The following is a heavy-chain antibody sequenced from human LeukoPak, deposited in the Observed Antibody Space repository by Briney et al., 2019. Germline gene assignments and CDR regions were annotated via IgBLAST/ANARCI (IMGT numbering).Heavy chain of an antibody. V-gene: IGHV4-39*01. D-gene: IGHD4-17*01. CDR2: IYYSGST. CDR3: ARHDYGGNTEFDF. J-gene: IGHJ4*02. CDR1: GGSISSSSYY. Sequence: SETLSLTCTVSGGSISSSSYYWGWIRQPPGKGLEWIGSIYYSGSTYYNPSLKSRVTISVDTSKNQFSLKLSSVTAADTAVYYCARHDYGGNTEFDFWGQGTLVTVSS.